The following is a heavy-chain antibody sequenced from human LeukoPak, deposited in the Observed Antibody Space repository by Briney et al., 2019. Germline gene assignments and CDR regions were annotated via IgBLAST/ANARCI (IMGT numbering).Heavy chain of an antibody. Sequence: GGSLRLSCAASGFSFISYGMHWVRQAPGKGLEWVGVISDDGRSKDYADSVKGRFTISRDNSKDTLYLQMNSRRDEDTAVYYCAKRPSDYGDYVSYFDYWGQGTLVTVSS. CDR3: AKRPSDYGDYVSYFDY. V-gene: IGHV3-30*18. J-gene: IGHJ4*02. CDR1: GFSFISYG. CDR2: ISDDGRSK. D-gene: IGHD4-17*01.